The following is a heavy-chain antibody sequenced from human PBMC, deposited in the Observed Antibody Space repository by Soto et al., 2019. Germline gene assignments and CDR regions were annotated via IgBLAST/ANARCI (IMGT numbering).Heavy chain of an antibody. J-gene: IGHJ6*02. CDR2: TYYRSKWYN. CDR3: ARGGWYQLPHYYYYGMDV. V-gene: IGHV6-1*01. D-gene: IGHD2-2*01. Sequence: SQTLSLTCAISGDSVSSNSAAWNWIRQSPSRGLEWLGRTYYRSKWYNDYAVSVKSRITINPDTSKNQFSLQLNSVTPEDTAVYYCARGGWYQLPHYYYYGMDVWGQGTTVTVSS. CDR1: GDSVSSNSAA.